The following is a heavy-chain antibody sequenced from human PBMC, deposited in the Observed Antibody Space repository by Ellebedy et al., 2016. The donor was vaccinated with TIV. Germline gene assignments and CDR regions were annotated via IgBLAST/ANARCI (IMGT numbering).Heavy chain of an antibody. CDR3: AREDFNWNYGANWFDP. V-gene: IGHV4-30-2*01. J-gene: IGHJ5*02. CDR2: IYHSGST. CDR1: GGSISSGGYS. D-gene: IGHD1-7*01. Sequence: SETLSLXCAVSGGSISSGGYSWSCIRQPPGKGLEWIGYIYHSGSTYYNPSLKSRVTISVDRSKNQFSLKLSSVTAADTAVYYCAREDFNWNYGANWFDPWGQGTLVTVSS.